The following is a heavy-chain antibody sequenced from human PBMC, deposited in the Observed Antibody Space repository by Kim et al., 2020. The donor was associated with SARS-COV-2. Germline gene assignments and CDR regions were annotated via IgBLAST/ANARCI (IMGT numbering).Heavy chain of an antibody. CDR2: T. CDR3: ATEQAAAALAY. V-gene: IGHV3-43*01. Sequence: TYSADSVKGRFTISSDNSTNTLYLQMNSLRTEDTAVYYCATEQAAAALAYWRPGTLVNVS. D-gene: IGHD6-25*01. J-gene: IGHJ4*02.